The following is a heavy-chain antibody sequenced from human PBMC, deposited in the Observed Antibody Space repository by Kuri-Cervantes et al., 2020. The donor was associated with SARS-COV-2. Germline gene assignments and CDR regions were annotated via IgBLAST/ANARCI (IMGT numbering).Heavy chain of an antibody. CDR2: ISGSGGST. CDR1: GFTFSSYA. CDR3: ARDSVAEHYYYGMDV. D-gene: IGHD1-14*01. Sequence: LSLTCAASGFTFSSYAMSWVRQAPGKGLEWVSAISGSGGSTYYADSVKGRFTISRDNSKNTLYLQMNSLRAEDTAVYYCARDSVAEHYYYGMDVWGQGTTVTVSS. V-gene: IGHV3-23*01. J-gene: IGHJ6*02.